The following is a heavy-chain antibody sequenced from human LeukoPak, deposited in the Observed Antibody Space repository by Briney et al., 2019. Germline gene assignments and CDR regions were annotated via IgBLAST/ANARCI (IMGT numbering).Heavy chain of an antibody. CDR3: ARDPNLYSGTYDTY. CDR2: IKQDGSER. V-gene: IGHV3-7*03. D-gene: IGHD1-26*01. J-gene: IGHJ4*02. CDR1: GVTFSSHW. Sequence: GGSLRLSCVVSGVTFSSHWMSWVRQAPAKGLGWVANIKQDGSERYYVDSVKGRFTISRDNAKNSVFLQMNSLRAEDTAVYYCARDPNLYSGTYDTYWGQGTLVTVSS.